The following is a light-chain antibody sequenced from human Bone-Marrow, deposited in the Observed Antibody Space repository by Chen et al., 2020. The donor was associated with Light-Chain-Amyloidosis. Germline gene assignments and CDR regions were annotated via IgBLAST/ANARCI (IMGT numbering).Light chain of an antibody. CDR3: CSYAGSSTLV. J-gene: IGLJ3*02. CDR1: ISDVGSYNL. V-gene: IGLV2-23*02. CDR2: EVR. Sequence: QSALTQPASVSGSLGQSITISCSGTISDVGSYNLVSWYQQHPAKAPKLIIYEVRKRPSGFSNRFSGSKSGNTASLTISGLQGEDEADYYCCSYAGSSTLVFGGGTKLTVL.